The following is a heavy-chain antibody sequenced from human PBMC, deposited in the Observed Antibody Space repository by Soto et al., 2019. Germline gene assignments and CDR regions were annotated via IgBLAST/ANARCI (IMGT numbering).Heavy chain of an antibody. D-gene: IGHD3-22*01. V-gene: IGHV1-18*01. CDR3: ARDDRSYDSSDYPPAMHWYFDL. J-gene: IGHJ2*01. CDR1: GYTFTSYG. CDR2: ISAYNGNT. Sequence: QVQLVQSGAEVKKPGASVKVSCKASGYTFTSYGISWVRQAPGQGLEWMGWISAYNGNTNYAQKLQGRVTMTTDTSTSTAYMELRSLRSDDTAVYYCARDDRSYDSSDYPPAMHWYFDLWGRGTLVTVSS.